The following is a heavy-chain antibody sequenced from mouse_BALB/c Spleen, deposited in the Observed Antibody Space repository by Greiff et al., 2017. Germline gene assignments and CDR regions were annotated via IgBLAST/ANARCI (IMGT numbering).Heavy chain of an antibody. CDR2: ISYSGST. Sequence: EVKLVESGPGLVKPSQSLSLTCTVTGYSITSDYAWNWIRQFPGNNLEWMGYISYSGSTSYNPSLKSRISITRDTSKNQFFLQLNSVTTEDTATYYCARSYDYDGAYWGQGTLVTVSA. CDR3: ARSYDYDGAY. J-gene: IGHJ3*01. CDR1: GYSITSDYA. D-gene: IGHD2-4*01. V-gene: IGHV3-2*02.